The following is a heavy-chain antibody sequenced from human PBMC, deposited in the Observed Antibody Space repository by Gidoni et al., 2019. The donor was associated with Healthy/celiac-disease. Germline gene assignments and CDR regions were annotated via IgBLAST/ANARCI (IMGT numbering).Heavy chain of an antibody. D-gene: IGHD3-10*01. CDR2: RGYDGSNK. Sequence: QVQLVESGGGVVQPGRSLRLSCAASGFTFSSYGMHWVRQAPGKGLEWVAVRGYDGSNKYYADSVKGRFTISRDNSKNTLYLKMNSLRAEDTAVYYCAREGMTNYFDYWGQGTLVTVSS. CDR3: AREGMTNYFDY. J-gene: IGHJ4*02. V-gene: IGHV3-33*01. CDR1: GFTFSSYG.